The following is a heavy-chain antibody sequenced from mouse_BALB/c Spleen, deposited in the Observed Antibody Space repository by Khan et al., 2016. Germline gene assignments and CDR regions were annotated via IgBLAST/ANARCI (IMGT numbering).Heavy chain of an antibody. CDR2: INPSTGYT. D-gene: IGHD2-3*01. CDR3: ASYEGGFAY. J-gene: IGHJ3*01. CDR1: GYTFTSYW. Sequence: QVQLQQSGAELAKPGASVKMSCKASGYTFTSYWMHWVKQRPGQGLEWIGYINPSTGYTEYNQKFKDKATLTAAKSSSTAYMQLSSLTSEDSVVYYCASYEGGFAYWGQGTLVTVSA. V-gene: IGHV1-7*01.